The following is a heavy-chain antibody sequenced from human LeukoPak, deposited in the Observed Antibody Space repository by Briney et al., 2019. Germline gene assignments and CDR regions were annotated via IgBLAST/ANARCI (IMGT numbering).Heavy chain of an antibody. D-gene: IGHD2-15*01. CDR2: IYYSGST. Sequence: SETLSLTCTVSGGSISSYYWSWIRQPPGKGLEWIGYIYYSGSTNYSPSLKSRVTISVDTSKNQFSLKLSSVTAADTAVYYCVRASVHSGGAFDIWGQGTVVTVSS. CDR3: VRASVHSGGAFDI. V-gene: IGHV4-59*01. CDR1: GGSISSYY. J-gene: IGHJ3*02.